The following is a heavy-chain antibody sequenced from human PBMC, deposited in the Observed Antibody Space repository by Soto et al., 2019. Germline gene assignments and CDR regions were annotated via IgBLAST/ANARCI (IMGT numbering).Heavy chain of an antibody. Sequence: GGSLRLSCAASAFTFSSYSMNWVRQAPGKELEWVSYISSSSSTIYYADSVKGRFTLSRDNAKNSLYLQLNSLRDEDTAVYYCARDPLEGGIAVAGLDYWGQGTLVTVSS. V-gene: IGHV3-48*02. D-gene: IGHD6-19*01. J-gene: IGHJ4*02. CDR3: ARDPLEGGIAVAGLDY. CDR2: ISSSSSTI. CDR1: AFTFSSYS.